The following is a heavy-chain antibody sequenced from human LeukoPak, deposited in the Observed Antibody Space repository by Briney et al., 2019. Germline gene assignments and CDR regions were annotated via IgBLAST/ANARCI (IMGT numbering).Heavy chain of an antibody. D-gene: IGHD1-26*01. CDR1: GGPISGYY. CDR2: INHSGST. J-gene: IGHJ4*02. V-gene: IGHV4-34*01. CDR3: ARRLKRGSYYPLDY. Sequence: SETLSLTCSVSGGPISGYYWSWIRQPPGKGLEWIGEINHSGSTNYNPSLKSRVTISVDTSKNQFSLKLSSVTAADTAVYYCARRLKRGSYYPLDYWGQGTLVTVSS.